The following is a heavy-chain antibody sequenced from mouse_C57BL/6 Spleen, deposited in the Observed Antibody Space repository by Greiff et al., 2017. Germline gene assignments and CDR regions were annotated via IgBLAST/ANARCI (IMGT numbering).Heavy chain of an antibody. CDR3: ARDHYCSAYFFDY. D-gene: IGHD6-1*01. CDR1: GFTFSDYG. CDR2: ISSGSSSI. V-gene: IGHV5-17*01. J-gene: IGHJ2*01. Sequence: EVKLVESGGGLVKPGGSLKLSCAASGFTFSDYGMHWVRQAPEKGLEWVAYISSGSSSIYYEETVKGRFTISRDNATNTLYMQMTSLRSEDTAMYYCARDHYCSAYFFDYWGQGTTLTVSS.